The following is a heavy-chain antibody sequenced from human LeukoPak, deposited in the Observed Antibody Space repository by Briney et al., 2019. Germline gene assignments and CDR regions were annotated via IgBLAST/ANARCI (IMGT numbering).Heavy chain of an antibody. CDR3: ARFVSSGWYNYYYYYMDV. D-gene: IGHD6-19*01. J-gene: IGHJ6*03. V-gene: IGHV3-7*01. CDR1: GFTFSSYG. CDR2: IKQDGSEK. Sequence: GGSLRLSCAASGFTFSSYGMHWVRQAPGKGLEWVANIKQDGSEKYYVDSVKGRFTISRDNAKNSLYLQMNSLRAEDTAVYYCARFVSSGWYNYYYYYMDVWGKGTTVTVSS.